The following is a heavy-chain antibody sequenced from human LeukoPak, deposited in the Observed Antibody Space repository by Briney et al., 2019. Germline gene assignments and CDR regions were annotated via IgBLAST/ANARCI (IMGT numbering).Heavy chain of an antibody. CDR3: ARVTTIVYNWFDP. Sequence: ASVKVSCTASGYTFTRYAIHWVRQAPGQGLEWMGWISAYNGNTNYAQKLQGRVTMTTDTSTSTAYMELRSLRSDDTAVYYCARVTTIVYNWFDPWGQGTLVTVSS. CDR2: ISAYNGNT. D-gene: IGHD4-17*01. J-gene: IGHJ5*02. CDR1: GYTFTRYA. V-gene: IGHV1-18*01.